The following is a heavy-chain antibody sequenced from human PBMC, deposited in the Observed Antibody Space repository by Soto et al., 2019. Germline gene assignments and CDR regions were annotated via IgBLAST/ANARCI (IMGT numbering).Heavy chain of an antibody. D-gene: IGHD2-15*01. V-gene: IGHV3-23*01. CDR1: GFTFSSYA. Sequence: GGSLRLSCAASGFTFSSYAMSWVRQAPGKGLEWVSAISGSGGSTYYADSVKGRFTISRDNSKNTLYLQMNSLRAEDTAVYYCAKYGFVGYCSGGSCYYDYWGQGTLVTVSS. J-gene: IGHJ4*02. CDR2: ISGSGGST. CDR3: AKYGFVGYCSGGSCYYDY.